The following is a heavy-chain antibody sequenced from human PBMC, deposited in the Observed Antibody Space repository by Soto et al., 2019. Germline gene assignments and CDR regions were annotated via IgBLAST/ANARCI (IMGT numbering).Heavy chain of an antibody. V-gene: IGHV1-69*01. CDR3: ARGVVTETTWGSFDS. CDR2: ISPFFGTT. Sequence: QVHLVQSGADGRKSGSSVRVSCTASGGGTLSNDAISWVRQAPGQGLEWLGRISPFFGTTDYSQSFQGRLTMPADASTGTVYMDLRSLKSDDTAVYYCARGVVTETTWGSFDSWGQGTLVTVSS. D-gene: IGHD2-21*02. CDR1: GGGTLSNDA. J-gene: IGHJ4*02.